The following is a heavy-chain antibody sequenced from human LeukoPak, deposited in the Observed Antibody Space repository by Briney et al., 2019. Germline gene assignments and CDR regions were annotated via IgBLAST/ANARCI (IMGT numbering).Heavy chain of an antibody. V-gene: IGHV4-4*07. CDR2: IYDGGST. Sequence: SETLSLTCTVSGGSVNSYYLSWIRQPAGKTLEWIGRIYDGGSTNYNPSLKSRVTMSVDTSKNQISLKLKSVAAADTAVYFCARGAEYYAIWRGYAGYSDYWGQGISVTVSS. D-gene: IGHD3-3*01. J-gene: IGHJ4*02. CDR3: ARGAEYYAIWRGYAGYSDY. CDR1: GGSVNSYY.